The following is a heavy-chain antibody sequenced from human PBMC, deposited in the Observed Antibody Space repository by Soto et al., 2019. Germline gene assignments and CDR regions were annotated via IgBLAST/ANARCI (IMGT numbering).Heavy chain of an antibody. CDR3: ARRPRGCSSTSCYTPMDV. J-gene: IGHJ6*02. V-gene: IGHV4-4*02. Sequence: SETQSLTCSVSGGSISSSNWWSWFRHPPGKWLEWIGEIYHSGSTNYNPSLKSRVTISVDKSKNQFSLKLSSVTAADTAVYYCARRPRGCSSTSCYTPMDVWGQGTTVTVSS. CDR2: IYHSGST. D-gene: IGHD2-2*02. CDR1: GGSISSSNW.